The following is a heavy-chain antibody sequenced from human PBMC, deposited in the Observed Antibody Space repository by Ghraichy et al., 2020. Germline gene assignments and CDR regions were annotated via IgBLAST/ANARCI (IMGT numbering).Heavy chain of an antibody. V-gene: IGHV4-31*03. CDR1: GGSISSGGYY. D-gene: IGHD2-2*01. J-gene: IGHJ6*02. CDR2: IYYSGST. Sequence: SETLSLTCTVSGGSISSGGYYWSWIRQHPGKGLEWIGYIYYSGSTYYNPSLKSRVTISVDTSKNQFSLQLSSVTAADTAVYYCARAVPSDYYGMDVWGQGTTVTVSS. CDR3: ARAVPSDYYGMDV.